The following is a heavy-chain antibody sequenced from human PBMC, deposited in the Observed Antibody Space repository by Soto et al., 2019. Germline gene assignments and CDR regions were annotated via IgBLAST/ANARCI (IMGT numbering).Heavy chain of an antibody. J-gene: IGHJ3*02. V-gene: IGHV5-51*01. Sequence: GESLKISCKGSGYNFANYWIGWVRQMPGKGLEWMGMIFPGDSDAKNSPSLQGQITMSVDKSDSSAYLQWRSLKASDTAMYYCAAGYTTGPDAFDIWGQGTMVTVSS. CDR1: GYNFANYW. CDR3: AAGYTTGPDAFDI. CDR2: IFPGDSDA. D-gene: IGHD6-13*01.